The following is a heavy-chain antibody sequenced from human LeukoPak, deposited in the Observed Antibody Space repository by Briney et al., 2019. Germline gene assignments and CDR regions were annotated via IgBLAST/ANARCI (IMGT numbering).Heavy chain of an antibody. V-gene: IGHV4-34*01. CDR3: ARGVISTDAFDV. CDR1: GGSFSGYY. J-gene: IGHJ3*01. Sequence: SETLSLTCAVYGGSFSGYYWSWIRQPPGKGLEWIGEINHSGSTNYNPSLKSRVTISVDTSKNQFSLKLSSVTAADTAVYYCARGVISTDAFDVWGQGTMVTVSS. D-gene: IGHD3-10*01. CDR2: INHSGST.